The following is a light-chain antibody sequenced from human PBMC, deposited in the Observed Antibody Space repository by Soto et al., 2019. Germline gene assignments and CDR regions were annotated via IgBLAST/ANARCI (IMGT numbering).Light chain of an antibody. CDR3: QQYGSSWT. CDR2: GAS. V-gene: IGKV3-20*01. Sequence: EIVLTQSPGTLSLSPGERATLSCRASQSVSSIYLAWFQQKPGQAPRLLIYGASNRATGIPDRFSGSGSGTDFTLTISGLEPQDFVVYFCQQYGSSWTFGQGTRVEIK. CDR1: QSVSSIY. J-gene: IGKJ1*01.